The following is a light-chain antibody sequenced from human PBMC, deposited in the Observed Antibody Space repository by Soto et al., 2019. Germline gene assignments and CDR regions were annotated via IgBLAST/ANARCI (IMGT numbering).Light chain of an antibody. V-gene: IGKV3-20*01. Sequence: EIVLTQSPGTLSLSPGERATLSCRASQSVRSRYLAWYQQKPGQAPRLLIYGSSSRPPGIPDRVSGSGSGKEFTLTISRLEPEDFAVYYCQQYGTSPQTFGQGTKVEIK. CDR2: GSS. CDR1: QSVRSRY. J-gene: IGKJ1*01. CDR3: QQYGTSPQT.